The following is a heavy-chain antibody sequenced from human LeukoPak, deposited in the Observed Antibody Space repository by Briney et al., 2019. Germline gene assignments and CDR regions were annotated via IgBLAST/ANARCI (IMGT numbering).Heavy chain of an antibody. CDR3: ARPLRYFDWSMDV. Sequence: PGGSLRLSCAASGFTFSSYAMSWIRQAPGKGLEWVSYISSSGSTIYYADSVKGRFTISRDNAKNSLYLQMNSLRAEDTAVYYCARPLRYFDWSMDVWGQGTTVTVSS. D-gene: IGHD3-9*01. V-gene: IGHV3-11*01. J-gene: IGHJ6*02. CDR2: ISSSGSTI. CDR1: GFTFSSYA.